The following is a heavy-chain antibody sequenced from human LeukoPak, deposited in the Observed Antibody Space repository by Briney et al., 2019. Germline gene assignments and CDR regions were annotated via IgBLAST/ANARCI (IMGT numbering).Heavy chain of an antibody. CDR2: ISGGGLST. CDR1: AFTFSNYA. J-gene: IGHJ4*02. V-gene: IGHV3-23*01. Sequence: PGGSLRLSCAASAFTFSNYAMSWVRQAPGKGLEWVSAISGGGLSTYYADSVKGRFTISRDNSKNTLYLQMNSLRAEDTAVYYCAKGLSSSWVPGIAVAGGLDYWGQGTLVTVSS. CDR3: AKGLSSSWVPGIAVAGGLDY. D-gene: IGHD6-19*01.